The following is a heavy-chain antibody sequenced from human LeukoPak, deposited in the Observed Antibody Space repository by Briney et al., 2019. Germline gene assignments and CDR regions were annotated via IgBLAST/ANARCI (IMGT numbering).Heavy chain of an antibody. Sequence: SVKLSCKASGVTFSSYAISWVRQAPGQGLECMGGIIPIFGTANYAQKFQGRVTITADESTSTAYMELSSLRSEDTAVYYCASLTGTTRGGYYYYYGMDVWGKGATVTVSS. CDR1: GVTFSSYA. J-gene: IGHJ6*04. CDR2: IIPIFGTA. D-gene: IGHD1-20*01. V-gene: IGHV1-69*13. CDR3: ASLTGTTRGGYYYYYGMDV.